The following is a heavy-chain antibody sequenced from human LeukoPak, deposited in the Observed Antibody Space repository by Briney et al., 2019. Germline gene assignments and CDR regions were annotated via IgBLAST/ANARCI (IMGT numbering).Heavy chain of an antibody. CDR3: ARSSGRYCSSTSCARTFDY. Sequence: ASVKVSCKASGYTFTSHGITWVRQAPGQGLEWMGWISTYNVNTNYAQKLQGRVTMTTDTSTSTAYMELRSLRSDDTAVYYCARSSGRYCSSTSCARTFDYWGQGTLVTVSS. J-gene: IGHJ4*02. CDR2: ISTYNVNT. V-gene: IGHV1-18*04. CDR1: GYTFTSHG. D-gene: IGHD2-2*01.